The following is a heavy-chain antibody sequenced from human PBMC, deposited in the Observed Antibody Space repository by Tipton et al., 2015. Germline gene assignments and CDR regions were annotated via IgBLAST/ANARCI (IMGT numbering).Heavy chain of an antibody. CDR1: GGSISSSSYY. Sequence: TLSLTCTVSGGSISSSSYYWGWIRQPPGKGLEWIGSVHYSGSTHYNPSLKSRVAISVDTSKNQFSLTLKSVTAADTAVYYCARDLEHGMDVWGQGTTVTVSS. V-gene: IGHV4-39*07. D-gene: IGHD5-24*01. CDR2: VHYSGST. CDR3: ARDLEHGMDV. J-gene: IGHJ6*02.